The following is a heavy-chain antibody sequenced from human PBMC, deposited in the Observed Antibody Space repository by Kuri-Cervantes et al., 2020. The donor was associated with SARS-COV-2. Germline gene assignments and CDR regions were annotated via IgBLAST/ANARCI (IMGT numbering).Heavy chain of an antibody. D-gene: IGHD2-8*01. CDR3: ARGGHFTNGVSFGDFYLGL. V-gene: IGHV3-21*01. Sequence: GGSLRLSCTTSGFSFSSYSMSWVRQAPERGLEWVSYISSSGSYKYYADSVKGRFTISRDKTENSLYLQMNSMSAEDTAVYYCARGGHFTNGVSFGDFYLGLWGRGALVTVSS. CDR2: ISSSGSYK. CDR1: GFSFSSYS. J-gene: IGHJ2*01.